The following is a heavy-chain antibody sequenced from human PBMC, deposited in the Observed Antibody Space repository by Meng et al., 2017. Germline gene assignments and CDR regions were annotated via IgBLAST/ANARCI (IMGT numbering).Heavy chain of an antibody. V-gene: IGHV3-11*04. J-gene: IGHJ4*02. CDR3: ARDLRRYVAAAGSGGFYD. D-gene: IGHD6-13*01. CDR1: GFTFRYYY. Sequence: GESLKISCAASGFTFRYYYLNWIRQAPGKGLEWVSYISSSGSTIYYADSVKGRFTISRDNAKNSLDLKMNSLRAEDTAVYYCARDLRRYVAAAGSGGFYDWGQGTLVTVSS. CDR2: ISSSGSTI.